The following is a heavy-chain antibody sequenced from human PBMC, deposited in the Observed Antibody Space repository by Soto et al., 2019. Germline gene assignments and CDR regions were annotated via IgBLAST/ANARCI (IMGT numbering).Heavy chain of an antibody. CDR1: GFTFSDHY. Sequence: GGSLRLSGSAAGFTFSDHYMDWVRQAPGKGLEWVGRTRNKANSYTTEYAASVKGRFTISRDDSKNSLYLQMNSLKTEDTAVYYCLLVWYGMDVWGQGTTVTVSS. V-gene: IGHV3-72*01. D-gene: IGHD2-8*01. CDR3: LLVWYGMDV. J-gene: IGHJ6*02. CDR2: TRNKANSYTT.